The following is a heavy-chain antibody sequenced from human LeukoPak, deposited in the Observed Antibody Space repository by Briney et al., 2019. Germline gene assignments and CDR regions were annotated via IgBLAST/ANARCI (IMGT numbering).Heavy chain of an antibody. J-gene: IGHJ4*02. CDR2: ISPSGSIT. CDR3: AKDDAWLQFEN. CDR1: GFSFSSYA. Sequence: GGSLRLSCATSGFSFSSYAMSWVRQAPGKGLEWVSGISPSGSITYYADSVKGRFTISRDNSKNTVYLQMNSLRADDTAVYYCAKDDAWLQFENWGQGTLVTVSP. V-gene: IGHV3-23*01. D-gene: IGHD5-24*01.